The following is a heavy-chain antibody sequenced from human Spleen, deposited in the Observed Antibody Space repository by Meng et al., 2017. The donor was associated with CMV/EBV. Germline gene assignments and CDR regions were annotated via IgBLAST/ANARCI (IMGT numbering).Heavy chain of an antibody. J-gene: IGHJ4*02. D-gene: IGHD2-15*01. CDR1: GGSISFSSNY. Sequence: SETLSLTCTVSGGSISFSSNYWGWIRQPPGKGLEWIGNIYYSGSTYYNPSLKSRVTISVDTSKNQFSLKLSSVTAADTAVYYCARHGYCSGGSCYSVYFDYWGQGTLVTVSS. CDR3: ARHGYCSGGSCYSVYFDY. CDR2: IYYSGST. V-gene: IGHV4-39*01.